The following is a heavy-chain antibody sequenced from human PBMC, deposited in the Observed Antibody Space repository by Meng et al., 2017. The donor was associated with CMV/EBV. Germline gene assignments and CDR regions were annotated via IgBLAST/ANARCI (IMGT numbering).Heavy chain of an antibody. Sequence: GESLKISCAASGFTFDDYGMSWVRQAPGKGLEWGSGINWNGGSTGYADSVKGRFTISRDNAKNSLYLQMNSLRAEDTAVYFCARGWSTVTTLGSMDVWGQGTTVTVSS. D-gene: IGHD4-11*01. V-gene: IGHV3-20*04. CDR3: ARGWSTVTTLGSMDV. CDR2: INWNGGST. CDR1: GFTFDDYG. J-gene: IGHJ6*02.